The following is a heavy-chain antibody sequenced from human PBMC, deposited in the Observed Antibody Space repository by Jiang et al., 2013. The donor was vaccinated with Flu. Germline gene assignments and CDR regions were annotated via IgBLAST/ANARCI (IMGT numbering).Heavy chain of an antibody. CDR2: INSYNGDT. CDR1: GYTFTNYG. D-gene: IGHD3-10*01. V-gene: IGHV1-18*01. J-gene: IGHJ4*02. Sequence: SGAEVKKPGASVKVSCKASGYTFTNYGFNWVRQAPGQGLEWMGYINSYNGDTDYAQNLQGRVTITTDTSTSTAYMELRSLRSDDTAIYYCTRDLVYWGQGTLVAVSS. CDR3: TRDLVY.